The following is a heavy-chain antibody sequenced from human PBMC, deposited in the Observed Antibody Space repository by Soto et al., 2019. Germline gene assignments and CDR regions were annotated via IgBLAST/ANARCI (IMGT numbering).Heavy chain of an antibody. CDR2: IYPGDSDT. J-gene: IGHJ6*03. Sequence: GESLKISCKGSGYSFTSYWIGWVRQMPEKGLKRMRIIYPGDSDTRYSPSFQGQVTISADKSISTAYLQWSSLKASDTAMYYCARHHAITMVRGVIPGYYYYYYMDVWGKGTTVTVSS. CDR1: GYSFTSYW. CDR3: ARHHAITMVRGVIPGYYYYYYMDV. D-gene: IGHD3-10*01. V-gene: IGHV5-51*01.